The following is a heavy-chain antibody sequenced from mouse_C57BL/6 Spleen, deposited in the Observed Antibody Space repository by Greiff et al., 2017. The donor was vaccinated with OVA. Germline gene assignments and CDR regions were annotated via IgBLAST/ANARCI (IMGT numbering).Heavy chain of an antibody. CDR3: ARGGLLRYYYAMGY. CDR1: GYSFTGYY. V-gene: IGHV1-42*01. CDR2: INPSTGGT. J-gene: IGHJ4*01. D-gene: IGHD1-1*01. Sequence: EVKLMESGPELVKPGASVKISCKASGYSFTGYYMNWVKQSPEKSLEWIGEINPSTGGTTYNQKFKAKATLTVDKSSSTAYMQLKSLTSEDSAVYYCARGGLLRYYYAMGYWGQGTSVTVSS.